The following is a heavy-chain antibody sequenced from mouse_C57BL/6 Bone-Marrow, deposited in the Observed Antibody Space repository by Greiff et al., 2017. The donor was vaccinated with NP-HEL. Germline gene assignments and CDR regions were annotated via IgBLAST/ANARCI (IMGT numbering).Heavy chain of an antibody. Sequence: AASGIDFSRYWMSWVRRAPGKGLEWIGEINPDSSTINYAPSLKDKFIISRYNAKNTLYLQMSKVRSEDTALYYCARPWFYYAMDYWGQGTSVTVSS. J-gene: IGHJ4*01. D-gene: IGHD2-2*01. V-gene: IGHV4-1*01. CDR1: GIDFSRYW. CDR3: ARPWFYYAMDY. CDR2: INPDSSTI.